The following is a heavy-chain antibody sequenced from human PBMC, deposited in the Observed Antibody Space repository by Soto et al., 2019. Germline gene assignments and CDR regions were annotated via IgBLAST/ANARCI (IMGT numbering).Heavy chain of an antibody. Sequence: GGSLRLSCAASGFTFSSYAMSWVRQAPGKGLEWVSAISGSGGSTYYADSVKGRFTISRDNSKNTLYLQMNSLRVEDTAVYYCAKDRRPQTYYYGSSGYYYPADAFDIWGQGTMVTVSS. D-gene: IGHD3-22*01. CDR2: ISGSGGST. CDR3: AKDRRPQTYYYGSSGYYYPADAFDI. V-gene: IGHV3-23*01. CDR1: GFTFSSYA. J-gene: IGHJ3*02.